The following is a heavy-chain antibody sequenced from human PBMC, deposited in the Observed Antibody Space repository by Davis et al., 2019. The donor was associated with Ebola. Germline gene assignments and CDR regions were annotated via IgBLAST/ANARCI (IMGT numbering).Heavy chain of an antibody. CDR3: ARDRRSSSTHFDY. D-gene: IGHD6-6*01. CDR2: INAGNSNT. CDR1: GYTFTSFS. Sequence: ASVKVSCKTSGYTFTSFSMHWVRQAPGQRLEWMGWINAGNSNTKYSQKFQGRVTITRDTSASTAYMELSSLRSEDTAVYYCARDRRSSSTHFDYWGQGTLVTVSS. J-gene: IGHJ4*02. V-gene: IGHV1-3*01.